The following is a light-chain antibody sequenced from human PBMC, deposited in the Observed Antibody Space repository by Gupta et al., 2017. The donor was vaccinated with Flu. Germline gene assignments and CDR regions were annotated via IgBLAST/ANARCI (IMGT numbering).Light chain of an antibody. V-gene: IGKV3-15*01. CDR2: AAS. CDR1: QSLNSD. CDR3: QQYNYWPRT. J-gene: IGKJ1*01. Sequence: EAEMTQSPANVSVSTGERVTLSCRASQSLNSDLAWYQQTPGQGPRLLIYAASIRAAGIPARFSGSGSGTEFTLTISSLQSEDFALYYCQQYNYWPRTFGQGTKVETK.